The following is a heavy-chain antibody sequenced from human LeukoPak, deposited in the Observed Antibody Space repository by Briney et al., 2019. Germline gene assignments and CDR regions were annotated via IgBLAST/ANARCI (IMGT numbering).Heavy chain of an antibody. CDR2: ISSSSSYI. CDR3: AREGRYYGSGSYYNDY. J-gene: IGHJ4*02. D-gene: IGHD3-10*01. CDR1: GFTFSSYS. V-gene: IGHV3-21*01. Sequence: GGSLRLSCAASGFTFSSYSMNWVRQAPGKGLEWVSSISSSSSYIYYADSVKGRFTISRDNAKNSLYLQMNSLRAEDMAVYYCAREGRYYGSGSYYNDYWGQGTLVTVSS.